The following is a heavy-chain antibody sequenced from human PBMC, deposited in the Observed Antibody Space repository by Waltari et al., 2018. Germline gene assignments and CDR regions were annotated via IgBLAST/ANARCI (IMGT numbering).Heavy chain of an antibody. CDR3: ASNYYDSSGYYYYYYYYGMDV. D-gene: IGHD3-22*01. J-gene: IGHJ6*02. CDR1: GGTFSSYA. CDR2: IIPIFGTA. Sequence: QVQLVQSGAEVKKPGSSVKVSCKASGGTFSSYAISWVRQAPGQGLEWMGGIIPIFGTANYAQKFQGRVTITTDESTSTAYMELSSLRSEDTAVYYCASNYYDSSGYYYYYYYYGMDVWGQGTTVTVSS. V-gene: IGHV1-69*05.